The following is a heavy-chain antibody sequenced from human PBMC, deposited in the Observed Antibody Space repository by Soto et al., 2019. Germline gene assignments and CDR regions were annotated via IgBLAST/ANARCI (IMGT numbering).Heavy chain of an antibody. CDR1: GGTFSSSA. Sequence: QVQLVQSGAEMREPGSSVKVSCKASGGTFSSSAINWLRQAPGQGPEWMGGIIPTFGTANYIEKFRGRVTITADTSTSTAYMEVSSLTSEATVMDFCARSETAGHRGFDIWGQGTMVTVSS. CDR3: ARSETAGHRGFDI. CDR2: IIPTFGTA. D-gene: IGHD6-19*01. J-gene: IGHJ3*02. V-gene: IGHV1-69*06.